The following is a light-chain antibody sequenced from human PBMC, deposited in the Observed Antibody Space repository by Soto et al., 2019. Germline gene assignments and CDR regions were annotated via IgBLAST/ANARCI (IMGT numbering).Light chain of an antibody. J-gene: IGLJ3*02. Sequence: QSVLTQPASVSGSPGQSITISCTGSSSYVGGYKFVSWYQQYPGKTPKLMIYEVSNRPSGVSNRFSGSKSGNTASLTISGLQAEDEADYYCQSYDRSLSGTVLGGGTKVTVL. CDR3: QSYDRSLSGTV. CDR2: EVS. V-gene: IGLV2-14*01. CDR1: SSYVGGYKF.